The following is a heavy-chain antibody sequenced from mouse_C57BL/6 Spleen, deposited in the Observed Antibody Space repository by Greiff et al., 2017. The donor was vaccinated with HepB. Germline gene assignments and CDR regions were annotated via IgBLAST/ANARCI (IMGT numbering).Heavy chain of an antibody. CDR1: GFTFSSYA. V-gene: IGHV5-9-1*02. CDR3: TRELDYGNLFAY. D-gene: IGHD2-1*01. CDR2: ISSGGDYI. Sequence: EVKLVESGAGLVKPGGSLKLSCAASGFTFSSYAMSWVRQTPEKRLEWVAYISSGGDYIYYADTVKGRFTISRDNARNTLYLQMSSLKSEDTAMYYCTRELDYGNLFAYWGQGTLVTVSA. J-gene: IGHJ3*01.